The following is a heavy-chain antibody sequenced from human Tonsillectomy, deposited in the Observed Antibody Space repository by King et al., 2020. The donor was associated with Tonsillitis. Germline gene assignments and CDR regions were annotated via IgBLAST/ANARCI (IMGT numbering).Heavy chain of an antibody. Sequence: EVQLVESGGGLVQPGGSLRLSCAGSGFTSSNYAMSWVRQAPGKGLEWVAGISGSGGSTEYADSVKGRFNISRDNFKNTLFLQMNSLRVEDTAVYHCAKSDCRPISCYVLDYWGQGALVTVSS. J-gene: IGHJ4*02. CDR3: AKSDCRPISCYVLDY. CDR1: GFTSSNYA. CDR2: ISGSGGST. V-gene: IGHV3-23*04. D-gene: IGHD2-2*01.